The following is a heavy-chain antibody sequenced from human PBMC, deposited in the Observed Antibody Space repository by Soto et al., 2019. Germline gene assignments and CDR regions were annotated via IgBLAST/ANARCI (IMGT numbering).Heavy chain of an antibody. CDR1: GGSISSSSYY. J-gene: IGHJ5*02. CDR3: ASGYCSSTSCPNWFDP. D-gene: IGHD2-2*01. CDR2: IYYSGST. V-gene: IGHV4-39*01. Sequence: SETLSLTCTVSGGSISSSSYYWGWIRQPPGKGLEWIGSIYYSGSTYYNPSLKSRVTISVDTSKNQFSLKLSSVTAADTAVYYCASGYCSSTSCPNWFDPWGQGTLVTVSS.